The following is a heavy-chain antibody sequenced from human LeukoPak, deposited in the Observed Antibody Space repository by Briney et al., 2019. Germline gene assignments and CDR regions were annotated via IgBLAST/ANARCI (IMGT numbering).Heavy chain of an antibody. Sequence: SETLSLTCAVSGYSISSGYYWGCIRQPPGKGLEWIGSIYHSGSTYYNPSLKSRVTISVDTSKNQFSLKLSSVTAADTAVYYCARVILRITIFGVVIKKPNWFDPWGQGTLVTVSS. CDR2: IYHSGST. CDR1: GYSISSGYY. V-gene: IGHV4-38-2*01. CDR3: ARVILRITIFGVVIKKPNWFDP. D-gene: IGHD3-3*01. J-gene: IGHJ5*02.